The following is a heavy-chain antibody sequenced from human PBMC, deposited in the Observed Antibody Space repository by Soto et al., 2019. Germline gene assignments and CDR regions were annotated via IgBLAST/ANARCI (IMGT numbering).Heavy chain of an antibody. V-gene: IGHV1-3*05. Sequence: QVQLVQSGAEEKKPGASVKVSCKASGYTFTSYAMHWVRQAPGQRLEWMGWINAGNGNTKYSQKFQGRVTITRDTPASTADIDLSSLRSEDTAVYYCARDPSYYGMDVWGQGTTVTVSS. J-gene: IGHJ6*02. CDR2: INAGNGNT. CDR1: GYTFTSYA. CDR3: ARDPSYYGMDV.